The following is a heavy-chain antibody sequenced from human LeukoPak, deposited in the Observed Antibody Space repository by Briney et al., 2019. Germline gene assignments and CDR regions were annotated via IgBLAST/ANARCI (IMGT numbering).Heavy chain of an antibody. D-gene: IGHD5-18*01. CDR2: IKEDGSEK. CDR1: GFSLSSYW. CDR3: ARGGLGNSYGLDAFDI. V-gene: IGHV3-7*01. J-gene: IGHJ3*02. Sequence: PGGSLRLSCAASGFSLSSYWMSWVRQAPGKGLEWVANIKEDGSEKYYVDSMKGRFTISRDNAKNTQYLQMNSLRAEDTAVYYCARGGLGNSYGLDAFDIWGQGTMVTVSS.